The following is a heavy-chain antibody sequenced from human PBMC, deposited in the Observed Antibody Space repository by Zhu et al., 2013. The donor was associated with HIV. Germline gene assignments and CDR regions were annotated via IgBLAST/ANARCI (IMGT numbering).Heavy chain of an antibody. CDR1: GYSFTGYY. CDR3: ARVPVGSGGSGRSFWSNSHYYYYGMDV. V-gene: IGHV1-2*02. J-gene: IGHJ6*01. D-gene: IGHD3-3*01. CDR2: INPNSGGT. Sequence: QVQLVQSGAEVKKPGASVKVSCKASGYSFTGYYMHWVRQAPGQGLEWMGWINPNSGGTNYAQKFQGRVTMTRDTSISTAYMELSRLRSDDTAVYYCARVPVGSGGSGRSFWSNSHYYYYGMDVVGTKGPTVTVSS.